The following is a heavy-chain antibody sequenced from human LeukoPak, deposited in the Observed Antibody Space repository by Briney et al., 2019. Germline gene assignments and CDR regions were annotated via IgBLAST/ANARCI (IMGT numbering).Heavy chain of an antibody. CDR2: INPSGGST. CDR3: ARGRELWLGDRGWFDP. D-gene: IGHD3-10*01. J-gene: IGHJ5*02. V-gene: IGHV1-46*01. CDR1: GYTFTSYY. Sequence: ASVKVSCKASGYTFTSYYMHWVRQAPGQGLEWMGIINPSGGSTSYAQKFQGRVTMTRDMSTSTVYMELSSLRSEDTAVYYCARGRELWLGDRGWFDPWGQGTLVTVSS.